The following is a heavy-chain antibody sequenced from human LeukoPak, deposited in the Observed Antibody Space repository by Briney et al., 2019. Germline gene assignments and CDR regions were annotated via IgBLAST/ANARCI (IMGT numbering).Heavy chain of an antibody. Sequence: GESLKISCAASGFTFSSYWMHWVRQAPGKGLVWVSRINSDGSTTTYADSVKGRFTISRDNAKNTLYLQMNSLRAEDTAVYYCARAEYSSSSSSFDYWGQGTLVTVSS. CDR2: INSDGSTT. CDR1: GFTFSSYW. J-gene: IGHJ4*02. V-gene: IGHV3-74*03. D-gene: IGHD6-6*01. CDR3: ARAEYSSSSSSFDY.